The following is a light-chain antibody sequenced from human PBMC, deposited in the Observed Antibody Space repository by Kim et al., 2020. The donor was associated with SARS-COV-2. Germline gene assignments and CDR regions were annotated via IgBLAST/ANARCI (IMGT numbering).Light chain of an antibody. V-gene: IGLV3-19*01. J-gene: IGLJ3*02. Sequence: SSELTQDPAVSVALGQTVRLTCQGDSLRKCYATWYQQRPGQAPTLVLYGKYDRPSGIPDRFSGSASGNTASLTITGAQAEDEGDYYCSSRDSSGDHVVFS. CDR2: GKY. CDR3: SSRDSSGDHVV. CDR1: SLRKCY.